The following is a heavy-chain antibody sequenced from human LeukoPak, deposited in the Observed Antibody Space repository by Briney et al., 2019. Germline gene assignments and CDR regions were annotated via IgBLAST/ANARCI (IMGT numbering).Heavy chain of an antibody. CDR1: GFTVSSNY. J-gene: IGHJ4*02. Sequence: GSLRLSCSASGFTVSSNYMSWFRQAPGKGLEWGTVIYSGGSTYYADSVKGRFTISRDNSKNTLYLQMNSLGAEDMAVYFCAKAHSLAYRGYFDYWGLGALVTVSS. D-gene: IGHD5-18*01. V-gene: IGHV3-53*01. CDR2: IYSGGST. CDR3: AKAHSLAYRGYFDY.